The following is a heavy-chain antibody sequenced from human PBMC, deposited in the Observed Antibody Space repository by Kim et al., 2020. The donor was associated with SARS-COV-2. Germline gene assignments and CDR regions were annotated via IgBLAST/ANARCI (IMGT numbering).Heavy chain of an antibody. CDR2: IYSGGTT. D-gene: IGHD5-18*01. Sequence: GGSLRLSCAVSGFIVSSNYMSWVRQAPGKGLEWVSVIYSGGTTYYADSVKGRFTISRHNSKNTLYHQMNSLRAEDTAVYYCARDREYSYGSLLYYGMDVWGQGTTVTVSS. CDR1: GFIVSSNY. CDR3: ARDREYSYGSLLYYGMDV. V-gene: IGHV3-53*04. J-gene: IGHJ6*02.